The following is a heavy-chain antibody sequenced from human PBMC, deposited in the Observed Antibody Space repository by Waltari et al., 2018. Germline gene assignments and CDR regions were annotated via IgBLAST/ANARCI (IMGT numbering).Heavy chain of an antibody. CDR3: ASLHGSGIA. V-gene: IGHV3-21*01. Sequence: EVQLVESGGGLVQPGGSVRLSCEASGFSFSTSDMSWVRQAPGKGLEWVSSISSSSSYIYYADSVKGRFTISRDNAKNSLYLQMNSLRAEDTAVYYCASLHGSGIAWGQGTLVTVSS. CDR1: GFSFSTSD. D-gene: IGHD3-10*01. J-gene: IGHJ4*02. CDR2: ISSSSSYI.